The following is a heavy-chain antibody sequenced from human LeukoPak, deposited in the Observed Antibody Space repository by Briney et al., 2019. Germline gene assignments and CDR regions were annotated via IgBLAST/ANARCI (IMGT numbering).Heavy chain of an antibody. J-gene: IGHJ4*02. D-gene: IGHD3-22*01. Sequence: SGGSLRLSCAASGFTFSSYAMSWVRQAPGKGLEWVSAISGSGGSTYYADSVKGRFTISRDNSKNTLYLQKNSLRAEDTAVYYCAKTDDSSGYYYPFDYWGQGTLVTVSS. CDR2: ISGSGGST. CDR3: AKTDDSSGYYYPFDY. CDR1: GFTFSSYA. V-gene: IGHV3-23*01.